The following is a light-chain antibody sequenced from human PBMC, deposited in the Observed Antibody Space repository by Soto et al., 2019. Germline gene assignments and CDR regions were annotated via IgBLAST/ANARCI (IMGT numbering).Light chain of an antibody. J-gene: IGKJ4*01. CDR3: QQVESYPST. Sequence: QLTQTPSSLSASVGDRVTITCRASQGLSSFLAWYQQKPGKAPKLLIYAASSLQSGVPSRFSGSGFGTDFTLTITSLQPEDFATYYCQQVESYPSTFGGGTKVDIK. V-gene: IGKV1-9*01. CDR2: AAS. CDR1: QGLSSF.